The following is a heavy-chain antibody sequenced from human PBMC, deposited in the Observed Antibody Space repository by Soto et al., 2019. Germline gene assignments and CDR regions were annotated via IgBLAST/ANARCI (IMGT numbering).Heavy chain of an antibody. CDR3: ARDLWDYYYYGMDV. V-gene: IGHV3-30-3*01. D-gene: IGHD1-26*01. Sequence: LRLSCAASGFTFSSYAMHWVRQAPGKGLEWVAVISYDGSNKYYADSVKGRFTISRDNSKNTLYLQMNSLRAEDTAVYYCARDLWDYYYYGMDVWGQGTTVTVSS. CDR2: ISYDGSNK. J-gene: IGHJ6*02. CDR1: GFTFSSYA.